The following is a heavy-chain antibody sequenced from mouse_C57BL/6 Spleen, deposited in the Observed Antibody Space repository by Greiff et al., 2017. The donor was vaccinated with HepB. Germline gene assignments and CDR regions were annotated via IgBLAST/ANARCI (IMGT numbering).Heavy chain of an antibody. D-gene: IGHD2-3*01. CDR3: ARRGWLPTFPDY. CDR2: IDPSDSYT. V-gene: IGHV1-50*01. J-gene: IGHJ2*01. Sequence: QVQLQQPGAELVKPGASVKLSCKASGYTFTSYWMQWVKQRPGQGLEWIGEIDPSDSYTNYNQKFKGKATLTVDTSSSTAYMQLSSLTSEDSAVYYCARRGWLPTFPDYWGQGTTLTVSS. CDR1: GYTFTSYW.